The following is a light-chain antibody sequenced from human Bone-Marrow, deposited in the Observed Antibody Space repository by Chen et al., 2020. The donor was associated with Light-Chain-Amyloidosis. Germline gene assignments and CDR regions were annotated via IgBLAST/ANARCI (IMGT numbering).Light chain of an antibody. CDR2: RAT. J-gene: IGLJ2*01. CDR1: DLPTEF. Sequence: SYELTQPPSVSVSPGQTARITCPGDDLPTEFAYWFQQKPGQAPVLVIHRATERPSGISERFSGSSSGTTATLNISGDQAEDEAVYHGQAADSSGTYEVIFGGGTKLTVL. V-gene: IGLV3-25*03. CDR3: QAADSSGTYEVI.